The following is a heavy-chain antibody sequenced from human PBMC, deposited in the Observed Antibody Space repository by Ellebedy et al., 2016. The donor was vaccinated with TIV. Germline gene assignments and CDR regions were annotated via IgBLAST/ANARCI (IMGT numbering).Heavy chain of an antibody. V-gene: IGHV2-5*02. CDR3: AHRNFFIAAAGDYFDY. J-gene: IGHJ4*02. D-gene: IGHD6-13*01. CDR2: IYWDDDK. Sequence: SGPTLVKPTQTLTLTCTFSGFSLSTSGVGVGWIRQPPGKALEWLALIYWDDDKRYSPSLKSRLTITKDTSKNQVVLTMTNMDPVDTATYYCAHRNFFIAAAGDYFDYWGQGTLVTVSS. CDR1: GFSLSTSGVG.